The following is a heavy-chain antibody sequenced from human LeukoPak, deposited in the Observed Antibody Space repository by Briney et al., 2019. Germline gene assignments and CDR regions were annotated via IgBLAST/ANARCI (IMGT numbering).Heavy chain of an antibody. D-gene: IGHD3-16*01. Sequence: SETLSLTCTVSGASISSYYWSWIRQPPGKGMEWIGYIYYSGTTIYNPSLKSRVTISVDTSKNQFSLKLSSVTAADTAVYYCARDYGTTWGQGTLVTVSS. V-gene: IGHV4-59*01. CDR3: ARDYGTT. CDR1: GASISSYY. CDR2: IYYSGTT. J-gene: IGHJ5*02.